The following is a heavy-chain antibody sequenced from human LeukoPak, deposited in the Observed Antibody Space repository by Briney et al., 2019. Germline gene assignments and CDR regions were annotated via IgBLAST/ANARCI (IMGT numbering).Heavy chain of an antibody. CDR3: ARESQLQSSHIDF. CDR2: INTDGSRT. J-gene: IGHJ4*02. D-gene: IGHD5-24*01. CDR1: GFTFSSYR. Sequence: GGSLRLSCAASGFTFSSYRMHWVRQAPGKGLVWVSHINTDGSRTSHADSMKGRFTISRDNAKYTLYLQMNSLRVEDTATYYCARESQLQSSHIDFWGQGTLVTVSS. V-gene: IGHV3-74*01.